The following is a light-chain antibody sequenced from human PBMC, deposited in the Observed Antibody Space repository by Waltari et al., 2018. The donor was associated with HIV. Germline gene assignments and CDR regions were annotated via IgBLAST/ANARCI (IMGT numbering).Light chain of an antibody. CDR2: DAS. CDR1: QDIXNF. CDR3: QQYDDVPVT. V-gene: IGKV1-33*01. Sequence: DIQMTQSPSSLSAFVGDRVTINCQASQDIXNFLNWYQQKPGEAPKLLIYDASNLKTGAPSRFSGGGFGTLFTFTITSLQPEDIGTYYCQQYDDVPVTFGQGTKLEI. J-gene: IGKJ2*01.